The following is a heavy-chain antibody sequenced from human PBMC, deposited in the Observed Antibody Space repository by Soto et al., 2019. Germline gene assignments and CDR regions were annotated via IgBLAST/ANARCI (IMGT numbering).Heavy chain of an antibody. Sequence: ESLKISCKGFGYSFATYWISWVRQMPGKGLEWMGRIDPSDSYTNYSPSFQGHVTISVDTSISTAYLQWSSLMASDTAIYYCARSPTRSGWHVYDYWGQGTLVTVSS. CDR2: IDPSDSYT. V-gene: IGHV5-10-1*01. D-gene: IGHD6-19*01. CDR3: ARSPTRSGWHVYDY. J-gene: IGHJ4*02. CDR1: GYSFATYW.